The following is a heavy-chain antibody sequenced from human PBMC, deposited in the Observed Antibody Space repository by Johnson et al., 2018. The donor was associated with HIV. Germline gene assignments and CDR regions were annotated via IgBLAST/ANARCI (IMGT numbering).Heavy chain of an antibody. CDR1: GFTVSSNY. J-gene: IGHJ3*02. D-gene: IGHD2-2*01. CDR3: ARGKGASVGLDAFDI. CDR2: IYSGGST. Sequence: VQLVESGGGLIQPGGSLRLSCAASGFTVSSNYMNWVRQAPGKGLEWVSVIYSGGSTFYADSVKGRFTISRDNSKNTLYLQTNSLRVEDTAFYYCARGKGASVGLDAFDIWGQGTMVTVSS. V-gene: IGHV3-53*01.